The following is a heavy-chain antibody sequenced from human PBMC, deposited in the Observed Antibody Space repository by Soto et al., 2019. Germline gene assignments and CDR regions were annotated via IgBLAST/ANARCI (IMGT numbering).Heavy chain of an antibody. CDR2: SRDEPQGYST. CDR1: GFTLSDHY. V-gene: IGHV3-72*01. J-gene: IGHJ4*02. CDR3: VRATYFSVSSGYTRCLDY. D-gene: IGHD3-22*01. Sequence: EVQLVESGGGLVQPGGSLRLSCADSGFTLSDHYIDWVRQAPGKGLEWVGRSRDEPQGYSTAYAAFVKGRVPTSRDESKNSAYLQMNSLKADDTAVYYCVRATYFSVSSGYTRCLDYWGQGTLVTVSS.